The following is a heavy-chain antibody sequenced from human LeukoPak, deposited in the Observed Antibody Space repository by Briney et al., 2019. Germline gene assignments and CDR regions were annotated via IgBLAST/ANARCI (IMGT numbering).Heavy chain of an antibody. CDR1: GFTFTSYA. V-gene: IGHV3-23*01. J-gene: IGHJ4*02. Sequence: GGSLRLSCAFSGFTFTSYAMSWVRQAPGKGLEWISGITDSGRNSYFADSVRGRFTISRDKSKNTLYLQMNSLRAEDTALYFCAKDGGGNCYDPIDYWGQGILVTVSS. CDR2: ITDSGRNS. CDR3: AKDGGGNCYDPIDY. D-gene: IGHD2-21*01.